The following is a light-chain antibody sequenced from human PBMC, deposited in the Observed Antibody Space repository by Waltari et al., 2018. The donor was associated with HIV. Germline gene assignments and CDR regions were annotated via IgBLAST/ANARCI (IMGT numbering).Light chain of an antibody. Sequence: LTQSPSFLSASVGDRVTITCRASQDISSYLAWYQQKPGKAPKLLIYAASTLQSGVPSRFSGSGSGTEFTLTISGLQPEDFAVYYCQQLNAYLMWTFGQGTKVEIK. CDR3: QQLNAYLMWT. V-gene: IGKV1-9*01. J-gene: IGKJ1*01. CDR2: AAS. CDR1: QDISSY.